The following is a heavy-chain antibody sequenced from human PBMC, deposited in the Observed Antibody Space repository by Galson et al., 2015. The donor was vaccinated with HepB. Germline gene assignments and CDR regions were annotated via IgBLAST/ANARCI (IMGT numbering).Heavy chain of an antibody. V-gene: IGHV3-30*04. D-gene: IGHD5-12*01. CDR1: GFTFSSYA. CDR3: ARPYSGYDYFFDY. Sequence: SLRLSCAASGFTFSSYAMHWVRQAPGKGLEWVAVISYDGSNKYYADSVKGRFTISRDNSKNTLYLQMNSLRAEDTAVYYCARPYSGYDYFFDYWGQGTLVTVSS. CDR2: ISYDGSNK. J-gene: IGHJ4*02.